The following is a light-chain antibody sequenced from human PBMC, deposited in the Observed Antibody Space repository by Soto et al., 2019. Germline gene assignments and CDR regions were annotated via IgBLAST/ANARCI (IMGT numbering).Light chain of an antibody. Sequence: EIVMTQSPATLSVYSGERATLSCRASQTLSRNLDWYQQRPGQAPRLLINGASTRATGVPARFSGSGSGTDCPLPISSLQSEDFAVYYCQQYDRWPHTFGQGTKLPIK. CDR2: GAS. CDR3: QQYDRWPHT. J-gene: IGKJ2*01. CDR1: QTLSRN. V-gene: IGKV3-15*01.